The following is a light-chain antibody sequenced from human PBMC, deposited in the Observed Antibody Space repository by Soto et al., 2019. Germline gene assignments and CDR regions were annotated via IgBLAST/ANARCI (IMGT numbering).Light chain of an antibody. V-gene: IGKV1-5*01. Sequence: DIQMTQFPSTLSASVGDRVTITCRASQSLNNGLAWYQQKPGKAPKLLIYDASTLERGVPSRFSGTGSGTEFTLTISSLQPDDFATYYCQQYHRSSITFGQGTRLEIK. CDR2: DAS. J-gene: IGKJ5*01. CDR1: QSLNNG. CDR3: QQYHRSSIT.